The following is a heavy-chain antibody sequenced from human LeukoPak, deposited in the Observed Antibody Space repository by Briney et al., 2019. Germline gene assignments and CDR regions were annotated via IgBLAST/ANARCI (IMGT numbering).Heavy chain of an antibody. D-gene: IGHD3-16*02. J-gene: IGHJ4*02. V-gene: IGHV3-66*01. CDR3: ARGGGLRLEELSLDY. CDR2: IYSGGST. CDR1: GFTVSSNY. Sequence: GGSLRLSCAASGFTVSSNYMSWVRQAPGKGLEWVSVIYSGGSTYYADSVKGRFTISRDNSKNTLYLQMNSLRAEDTAVYYCARGGGLRLEELSLDYWGQGTLVTVSS.